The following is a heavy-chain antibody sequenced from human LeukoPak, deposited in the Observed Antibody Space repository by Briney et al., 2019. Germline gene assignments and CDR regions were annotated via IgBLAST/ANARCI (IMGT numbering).Heavy chain of an antibody. V-gene: IGHV3-7*01. CDR1: GFTFSSYW. CDR3: AGDGTGYSSSWIDY. Sequence: GGSLRLSCAASGFTFSSYWMSWVRQAPGKGLEWVANIKQDGSEKYYVDSVKGRFTISRDNAKNSLYLQMNSLRAEDTAVYYCAGDGTGYSSSWIDYWGQGTLVTVSS. D-gene: IGHD6-13*01. J-gene: IGHJ4*02. CDR2: IKQDGSEK.